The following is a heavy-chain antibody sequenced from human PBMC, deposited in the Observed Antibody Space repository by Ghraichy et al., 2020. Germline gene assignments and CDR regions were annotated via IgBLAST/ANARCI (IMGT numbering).Heavy chain of an antibody. CDR1: GFIFSDHY. Sequence: GSLRLSCAASGFIFSDHYMDWFRQAPGKGLEWVGRTRNKANSYITEYAASVKGRFTISRDDSKNSLYLQMNSLKTEDTAVYYCARDAWGSGDYWGQGTLVTVSS. D-gene: IGHD7-27*01. J-gene: IGHJ4*02. V-gene: IGHV3-72*01. CDR2: TRNKANSYIT. CDR3: ARDAWGSGDY.